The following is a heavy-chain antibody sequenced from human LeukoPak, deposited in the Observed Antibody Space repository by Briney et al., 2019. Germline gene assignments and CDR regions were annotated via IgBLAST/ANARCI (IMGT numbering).Heavy chain of an antibody. D-gene: IGHD6-13*01. CDR3: AREGYSSSWSYNWFDP. CDR1: GYTFTSYG. CDR2: ISAYNGNT. J-gene: IGHJ5*02. Sequence: GASVKVSCKASGYTFTSYGISWVRQAPGQGLEWMGWISAYNGNTNYAQKLQGRVTMTTDTSTSTAYMELRSLRSDDTAVYYCAREGYSSSWSYNWFDPWGQGTLVTVSS. V-gene: IGHV1-18*04.